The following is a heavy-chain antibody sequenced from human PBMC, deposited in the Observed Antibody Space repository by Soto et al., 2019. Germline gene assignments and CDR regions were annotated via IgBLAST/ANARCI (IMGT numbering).Heavy chain of an antibody. CDR1: GGSISSGDYY. CDR2: IYYSGST. CDR3: AREVYVYGSGSYYNVHFDY. Sequence: PSETLSLTCTVSGGSISSGDYYWSWIRQPPGKGLEWIGSIYYSGSTYYNPSLKSRVTISVDTSKNQFSLKLSSVTAADTAVYYCAREVYVYGSGSYYNVHFDYWGQGTLVTVSS. D-gene: IGHD3-10*01. V-gene: IGHV4-30-4*02. J-gene: IGHJ4*02.